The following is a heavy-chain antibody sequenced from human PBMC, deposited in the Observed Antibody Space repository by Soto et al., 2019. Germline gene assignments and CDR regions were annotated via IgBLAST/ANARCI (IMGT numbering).Heavy chain of an antibody. CDR1: GFTVSSNY. D-gene: IGHD6-13*01. CDR2: IYSGGST. CDR3: ARDSIAAAGRGYDSAFDI. Sequence: GGSLRLSCAASGFTVSSNYMSWVRQAPGKGLEWVSVIYSGGSTYYADSVKGRFTISRDNSKNTLYLQMNSLRAEDTAVYYCARDSIAAAGRGYDSAFDIWGQGTMVTVSS. J-gene: IGHJ3*02. V-gene: IGHV3-53*01.